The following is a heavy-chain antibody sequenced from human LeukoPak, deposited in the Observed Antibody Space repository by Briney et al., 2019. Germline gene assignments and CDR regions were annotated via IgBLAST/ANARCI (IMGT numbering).Heavy chain of an antibody. Sequence: SETLSLTCAIYGGSFSGYYWSWIRQPPGKGLEWIGEINHSGSTNYNPSLKSRVTISVDTSKNQFSLKLSSVTAADTAVYYCARTSDYGDYKLDYWGQGTLVTVSS. V-gene: IGHV4-34*01. CDR2: INHSGST. CDR1: GGSFSGYY. D-gene: IGHD4-17*01. CDR3: ARTSDYGDYKLDY. J-gene: IGHJ4*02.